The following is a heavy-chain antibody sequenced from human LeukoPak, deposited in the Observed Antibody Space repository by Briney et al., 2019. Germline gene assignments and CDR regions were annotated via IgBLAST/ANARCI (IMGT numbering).Heavy chain of an antibody. D-gene: IGHD2-2*01. V-gene: IGHV3-30-3*01. CDR1: GFTFSSYA. CDR3: ARWRLDSSTRAALRSGMDV. Sequence: GRSLILSCAASGFTFSSYAMHWVRQAPGKGLEWVAVISYDGSNKYYADSVKGRFTISRDNSKNTLYLQMNSLRAEDTAVYYCARWRLDSSTRAALRSGMDVWGQGTTVTVSS. CDR2: ISYDGSNK. J-gene: IGHJ6*02.